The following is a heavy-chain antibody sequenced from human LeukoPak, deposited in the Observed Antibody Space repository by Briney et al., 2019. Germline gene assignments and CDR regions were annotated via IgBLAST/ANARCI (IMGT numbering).Heavy chain of an antibody. CDR1: GFTFSSYD. Sequence: GGSLRLSCAASGFTFSSYDMHWVRQVTGKGLEWVSAIRGGGGRTYYADSVKGRFTISRDNSKNTLFLQMNSLRAEDTAVYYCAKDEGIAVAGTGGFDYWGQGTLVTVSS. V-gene: IGHV3-23*01. D-gene: IGHD6-19*01. J-gene: IGHJ4*02. CDR3: AKDEGIAVAGTGGFDY. CDR2: IRGGGGRT.